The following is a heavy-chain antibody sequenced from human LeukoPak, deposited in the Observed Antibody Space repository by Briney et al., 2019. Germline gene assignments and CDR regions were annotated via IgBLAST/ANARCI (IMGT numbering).Heavy chain of an antibody. CDR2: MNPSSGNT. Sequence: ASVKVSCKASGYTFTSYDINWVRQATGQGLEWMGWMNPSSGNTGYAQKFQGRVTMTRNTSISTAYMELSSLRSEDTAVYYCARSGWSPDYYYYYMDVWGKGTTVTVSS. CDR1: GYTFTSYD. CDR3: ARSGWSPDYYYYYMDV. D-gene: IGHD6-19*01. J-gene: IGHJ6*03. V-gene: IGHV1-8*01.